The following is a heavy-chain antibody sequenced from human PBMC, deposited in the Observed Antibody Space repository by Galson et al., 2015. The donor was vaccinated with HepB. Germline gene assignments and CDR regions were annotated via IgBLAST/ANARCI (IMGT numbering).Heavy chain of an antibody. Sequence: SVKVSCKASGYTFSRFSISWLRQAPGQGLEWMGWISGYDVNVRYAQKFRGRLTMTTDTSTGTAHLDLRSLRSDDSAVYYCARGGLATIGGPTFDYWGQGTLVTVSS. CDR1: GYTFSRFS. CDR3: ARGGLATIGGPTFDY. D-gene: IGHD5-24*01. J-gene: IGHJ4*02. V-gene: IGHV1-18*01. CDR2: ISGYDVNV.